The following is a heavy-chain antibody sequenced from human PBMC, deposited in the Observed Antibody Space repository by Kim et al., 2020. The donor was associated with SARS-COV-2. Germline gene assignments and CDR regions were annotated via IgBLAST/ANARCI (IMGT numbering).Heavy chain of an antibody. Sequence: GESLKISCKGSGYSFTSYWIGWVRQMPGKGLEWMGIIYPGDSDTRYSPSFQGQVTISADKSISTAYLQWSSLKASDTAMYYCARHASIAALRDWFDPWGQGTLVTVSS. CDR3: ARHASIAALRDWFDP. J-gene: IGHJ5*02. V-gene: IGHV5-51*01. CDR2: IYPGDSDT. CDR1: GYSFTSYW. D-gene: IGHD6-6*01.